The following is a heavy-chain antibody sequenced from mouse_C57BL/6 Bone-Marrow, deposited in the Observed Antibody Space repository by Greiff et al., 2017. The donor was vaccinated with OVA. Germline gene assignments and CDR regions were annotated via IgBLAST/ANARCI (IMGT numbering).Heavy chain of an antibody. J-gene: IGHJ3*01. CDR2: IYPGDGDT. Sequence: LVEPGASVQISCKASGYAFSSSWMNWVKQRPGKGLEWIGRIYPGDGDTNYNGKFKGKATLTADKSSSTAYMQLSSLTSEDSAVYFCARYRFAYWGQGTLVTVSA. CDR1: GYAFSSSW. V-gene: IGHV1-82*01. CDR3: ARYRFAY.